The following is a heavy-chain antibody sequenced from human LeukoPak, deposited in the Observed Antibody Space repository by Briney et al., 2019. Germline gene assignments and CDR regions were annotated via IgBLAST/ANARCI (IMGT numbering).Heavy chain of an antibody. J-gene: IGHJ5*02. D-gene: IGHD3-22*01. Sequence: ASVKVSCKASGYTFTGYYMHWVRQAPGQGLEWMGWINPNSGGTNYAQKFQGRVTMTRDTSIRTAYMELSRLRSDDTAVYYCARPASPIRYYDSGGPPGSFDPWGQGTLVTVSS. V-gene: IGHV1-2*02. CDR3: ARPASPIRYYDSGGPPGSFDP. CDR1: GYTFTGYY. CDR2: INPNSGGT.